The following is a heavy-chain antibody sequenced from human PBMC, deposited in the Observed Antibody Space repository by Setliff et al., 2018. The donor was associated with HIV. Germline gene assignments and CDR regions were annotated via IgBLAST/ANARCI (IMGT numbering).Heavy chain of an antibody. J-gene: IGHJ6*02. CDR1: GGSISSHW. CDR2: IYYSGST. D-gene: IGHD3-22*01. CDR3: ARSRTSSGYYGVTGYGMDV. V-gene: IGHV4-59*11. Sequence: PSETLSLTCTVSGGSISSHWWSWIRQPPGKGLEWIGYIYYSGSTNYNPSLKSRVTISVATSKNQFSLKLNSVTTADTAVYYCARSRTSSGYYGVTGYGMDVWGQGTTVTVSS.